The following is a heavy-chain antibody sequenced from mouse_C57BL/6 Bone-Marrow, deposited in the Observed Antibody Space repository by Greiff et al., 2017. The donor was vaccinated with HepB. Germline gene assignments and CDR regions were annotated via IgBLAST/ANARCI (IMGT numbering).Heavy chain of an antibody. Sequence: EVMLVESGGGLVKPGGSLKLSCAASGFTFSRYAMSWVRQTPEKRLEWVATISDGGSYTYYPDNVKGRFTISRDNAKNNLYLQMSHLKSEDTAMYYCARENYGSSGDYWGQGTSVTVSS. CDR3: ARENYGSSGDY. D-gene: IGHD1-1*01. CDR2: ISDGGSYT. J-gene: IGHJ4*01. CDR1: GFTFSRYA. V-gene: IGHV5-4*01.